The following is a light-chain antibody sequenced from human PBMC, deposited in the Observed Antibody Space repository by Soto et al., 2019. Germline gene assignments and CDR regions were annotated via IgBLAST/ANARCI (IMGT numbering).Light chain of an antibody. CDR3: QQYGGSPNT. V-gene: IGKV3-20*01. CDR2: GAS. CDR1: QSVSSSY. Sequence: EIVLTQSPGTLSLSPGERATVSCRASQSVSSSYLAWYQQKPGQAPRLLIYGASSRATGIPDRFSGSGSGTDFTLTISRLEPEDFAVYYCQQYGGSPNTFGQGTKLEIK. J-gene: IGKJ2*01.